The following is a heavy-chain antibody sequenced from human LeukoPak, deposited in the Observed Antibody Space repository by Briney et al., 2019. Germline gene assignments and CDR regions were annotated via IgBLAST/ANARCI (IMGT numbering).Heavy chain of an antibody. V-gene: IGHV3-23*01. J-gene: IGHJ4*02. D-gene: IGHD3-9*01. Sequence: GGSLRLSCAASGFTFSSYAMSWVRQAPGKGLEWASAITGSGGSTYYPDSVKGRFTISRDNSKNTLYLQMNSLRAEDTAVYYCGHLRYVDWLSDFDYWGQGTLVTVSS. CDR2: ITGSGGST. CDR1: GFTFSSYA. CDR3: GHLRYVDWLSDFDY.